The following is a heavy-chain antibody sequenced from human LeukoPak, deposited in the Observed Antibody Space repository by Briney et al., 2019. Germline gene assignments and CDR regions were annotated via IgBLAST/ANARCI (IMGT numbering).Heavy chain of an antibody. D-gene: IGHD7-27*01. V-gene: IGHV3-23*01. Sequence: GGSLRLSCEASGVTFGTYGMSWVRQAPGKGLEWVSGIAGYSTWTYYADSVKGRFAISRDNSKNPLQVQMHSLRAEHTAIYYGVRELVALGTGYFDLGGRSTLVTVSS. CDR2: IAGYSTWT. J-gene: IGHJ2*01. CDR3: VRELVALGTGYFDL. CDR1: GVTFGTYG.